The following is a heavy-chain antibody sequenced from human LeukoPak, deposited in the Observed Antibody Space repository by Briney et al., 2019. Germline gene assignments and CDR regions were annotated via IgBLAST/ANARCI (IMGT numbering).Heavy chain of an antibody. V-gene: IGHV4-59*08. Sequence: SETLSLTCTVSGGSISSYYWSWIRQPPGKGLEWIGYIYYSGSTNYNPSLKSRVTISVDTSKNQLSLKLNSVTAADTAVYYCARADRYYYGIDVWGQGTTVTVSS. CDR3: ARADRYYYGIDV. CDR2: IYYSGST. J-gene: IGHJ6*02. CDR1: GGSISSYY.